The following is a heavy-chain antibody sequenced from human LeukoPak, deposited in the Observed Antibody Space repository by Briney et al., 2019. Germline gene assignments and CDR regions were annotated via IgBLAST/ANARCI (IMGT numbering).Heavy chain of an antibody. J-gene: IGHJ4*02. Sequence: GESLKIPCKGSGYSFTSYWIGWVRQMPGKGLEWMGIIYPGDSDTRYSPSFQGQVTISADKSVSTAYLQWSSLKASDTAMYYCASIAAAGNAPFDYWGQGTLVTVSS. CDR1: GYSFTSYW. CDR3: ASIAAAGNAPFDY. D-gene: IGHD6-13*01. CDR2: IYPGDSDT. V-gene: IGHV5-51*01.